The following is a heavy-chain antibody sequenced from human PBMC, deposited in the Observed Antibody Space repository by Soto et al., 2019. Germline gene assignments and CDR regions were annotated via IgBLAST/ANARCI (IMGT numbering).Heavy chain of an antibody. CDR1: RFSFSNAW. Sequence: GGSLRLSCATSRFSFSNAWMDWVRQAPGRGLEWVGRIKSLTDGGATDYAAPVKGRFTITRDDSKDTLYLHMNNLKTEDTAMYFCTADLPDNWFDPWGQGTLVTVSS. CDR2: IKSLTDGGAT. D-gene: IGHD3-22*01. J-gene: IGHJ5*02. V-gene: IGHV3-15*01. CDR3: TADLPDNWFDP.